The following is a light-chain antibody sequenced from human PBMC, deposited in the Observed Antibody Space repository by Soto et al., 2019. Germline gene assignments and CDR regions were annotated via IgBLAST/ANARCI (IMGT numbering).Light chain of an antibody. J-gene: IGKJ1*01. CDR1: QSVSSSY. CDR2: GAS. CDR3: QQYGSSPWT. Sequence: EIVLTQSPGTLSLSPGERATLSCRASQSVSSSYLAWYQQKPGQAPRLLIYGASSRATGIPDRFSGRGSGTDFTLTISRLEPEDFAVYCWQQYGSSPWTFGQGTKVEIK. V-gene: IGKV3-20*01.